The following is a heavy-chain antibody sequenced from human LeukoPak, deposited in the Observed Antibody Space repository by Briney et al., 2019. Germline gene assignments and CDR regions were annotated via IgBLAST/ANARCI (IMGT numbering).Heavy chain of an antibody. V-gene: IGHV1-46*01. CDR1: GYTFTSYY. CDR2: VNPSGGST. Sequence: ASVKVSCKASGYTFTSYYMHWVRQAPGQGLEWMGIVNPSGGSTSYAQKFQGRVTMTRDTSTSTVYMELSSLRSEDTAVYYCARSPHPTYYDFWSGYYNSYYFDYWGQGTLVTVSS. J-gene: IGHJ4*02. CDR3: ARSPHPTYYDFWSGYYNSYYFDY. D-gene: IGHD3-3*01.